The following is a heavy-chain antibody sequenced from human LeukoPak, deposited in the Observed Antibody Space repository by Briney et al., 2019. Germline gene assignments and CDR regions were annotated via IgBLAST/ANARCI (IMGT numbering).Heavy chain of an antibody. CDR1: GGSLSSYH. J-gene: IGHJ4*02. CDR3: ARDGNGGSLDY. CDR2: IYTSGST. V-gene: IGHV4-4*07. Sequence: SETLSLTCTVSGGSLSSYHWSWIRQPAGKGLEWIGRIYTSGSTNYNPSLKSRVTMSVDTSKKQFSLRLTSVTAADTAVYYCARDGNGGSLDYWGQGALVTVSS. D-gene: IGHD1-26*01.